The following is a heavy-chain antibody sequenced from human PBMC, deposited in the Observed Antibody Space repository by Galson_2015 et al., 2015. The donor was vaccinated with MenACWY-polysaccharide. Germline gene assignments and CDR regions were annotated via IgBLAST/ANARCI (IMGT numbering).Heavy chain of an antibody. CDR2: IRHDGGYR. CDR1: GFTFSMYG. V-gene: IGHV3-30*02. Sequence: SLRLSCAASGFTFSMYGIHWVRQAPGKGLEWVAFIRHDGGYRYYADSVGGQFTISRDNSRNTAFLQMSSLKTADTAVCYCAKDTTIAFTGVLDSWGRGTLVTVSS. J-gene: IGHJ4*02. CDR3: AKDTTIAFTGVLDS. D-gene: IGHD7-27*01.